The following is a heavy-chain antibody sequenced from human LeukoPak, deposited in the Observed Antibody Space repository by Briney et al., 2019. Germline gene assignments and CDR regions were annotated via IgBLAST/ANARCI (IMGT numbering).Heavy chain of an antibody. CDR3: ARVWELGIYCSSTSCQTYYFDY. D-gene: IGHD2-2*01. Sequence: ASVKVSCKASGYTFTSNAISWVRQAPGQGLEWMGWISAYNGNTNYAQKLQGRVTMTTDTSTSTAYMELRSPRSDDTAVYYCARVWELGIYCSSTSCQTYYFDYWGQGTLVTVSS. CDR2: ISAYNGNT. V-gene: IGHV1-18*01. J-gene: IGHJ4*02. CDR1: GYTFTSNA.